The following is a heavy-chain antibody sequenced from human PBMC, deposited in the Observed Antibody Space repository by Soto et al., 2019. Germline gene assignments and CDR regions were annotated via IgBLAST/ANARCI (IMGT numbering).Heavy chain of an antibody. CDR2: ISYDGSNK. J-gene: IGHJ4*02. V-gene: IGHV3-30*18. D-gene: IGHD4-17*01. CDR1: GFTFSSYG. Sequence: SLRLSCAASGFTFSSYGMHWVRQAPGKGLEWVAVISYDGSNKYYADSVKGRLTISRDNSKNTLYLQMNSLRAEDTAVYYCAKESRDYGDYYLDYWGQGTLVTVSS. CDR3: AKESRDYGDYYLDY.